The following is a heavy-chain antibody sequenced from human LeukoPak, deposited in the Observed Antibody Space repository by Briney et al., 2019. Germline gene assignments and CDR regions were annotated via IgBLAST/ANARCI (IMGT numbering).Heavy chain of an antibody. CDR1: GGSFSGYY. CDR2: INHSGST. CDR3: ASGPLGGGNSGGWFDP. Sequence: PSETLSLTCAVYGGSFSGYYWSWIRQPPGKGLEWIGEINHSGSTNYNPSLKSRVTISVDTSKHQFSLKLSSVTAADTAVYYCASGPLGGGNSGGWFDPWGQGTLVTVSS. V-gene: IGHV4-34*01. J-gene: IGHJ5*02. D-gene: IGHD4-23*01.